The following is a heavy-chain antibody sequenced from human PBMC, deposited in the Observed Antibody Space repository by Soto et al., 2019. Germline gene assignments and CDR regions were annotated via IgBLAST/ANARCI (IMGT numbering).Heavy chain of an antibody. D-gene: IGHD3-3*01. CDR2: TYYRSKWYN. J-gene: IGHJ6*02. CDR3: AREYGFLLWPPTSYYGMDV. V-gene: IGHV6-1*01. CDR1: GDSVSSNSAA. Sequence: PSQTLSLTCAISGDSVSSNSAAWNWIRQSPSRGLEWLGRTYYRSKWYNDYAVSVKSRITINPDTSKNQFSLQLNSVTPEDTAVYYCAREYGFLLWPPTSYYGMDVRGQGTTVTGSS.